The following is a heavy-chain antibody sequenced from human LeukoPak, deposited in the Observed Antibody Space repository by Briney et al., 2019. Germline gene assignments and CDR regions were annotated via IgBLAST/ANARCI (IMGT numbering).Heavy chain of an antibody. Sequence: ETLSLTCTVSGYSISSGYYWGWIRQPPGNGLEWVSSISSSSSYIFYADSVKGRFTISRDNAKNSLSLQMNSLRVEDTAVYYCARDPELTVGWGQGTLVTVSS. D-gene: IGHD4-23*01. V-gene: IGHV3-21*01. CDR2: ISSSSSYI. J-gene: IGHJ4*02. CDR3: ARDPELTVG. CDR1: GYSISSGYY.